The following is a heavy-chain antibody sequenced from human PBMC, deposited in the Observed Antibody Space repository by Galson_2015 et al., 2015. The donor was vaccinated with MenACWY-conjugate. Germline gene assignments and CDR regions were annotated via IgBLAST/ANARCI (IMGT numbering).Heavy chain of an antibody. J-gene: IGHJ3*01. CDR2: IDPSNSNT. D-gene: IGHD3-22*01. V-gene: IGHV5-10-1*01. CDR1: GYNFPLYW. CDR3: ARQGSGYLDKLEV. Sequence: QSGAEVAKPGESLRISCKGSGYNFPLYWINWVRQMPGKGLEWMERIDPSNSNTDYSPSFQGHVTISADKSITTAFLQWSDVKASDTAMYYCARQGSGYLDKLEVWGQGTMVTVSS.